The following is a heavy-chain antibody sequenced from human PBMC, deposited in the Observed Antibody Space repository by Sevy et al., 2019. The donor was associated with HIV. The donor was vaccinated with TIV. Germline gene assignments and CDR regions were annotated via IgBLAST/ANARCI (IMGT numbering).Heavy chain of an antibody. J-gene: IGHJ4*02. CDR3: AKKGWDGYNIPIDY. CDR1: GFSFSSYG. V-gene: IGHV3-33*06. CDR2: IWYDGSNQ. Sequence: GGSLRLSCAASGFSFSSYGMHWVSQAPGKGLESVAVIWYDGSNQYYADSVKGRFTISRDNSKNTLYLQMNSLRVEDTAVYYCAKKGWDGYNIPIDYWGQGTLVTVSS. D-gene: IGHD5-12*01.